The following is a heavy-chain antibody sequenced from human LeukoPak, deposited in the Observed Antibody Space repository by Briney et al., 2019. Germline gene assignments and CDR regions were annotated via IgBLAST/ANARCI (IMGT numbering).Heavy chain of an antibody. J-gene: IGHJ4*02. Sequence: PGGSLRLSCAASGFTFSDYAMHWVRQAPGKGLEWVALISSDGINKYYADSVKGRFTISRDNSKNTLYLQMISLRSEDTAFYYCARDVSGWHYFDYWGQGTLVTVSS. V-gene: IGHV3-30-3*01. D-gene: IGHD6-19*01. CDR3: ARDVSGWHYFDY. CDR1: GFTFSDYA. CDR2: ISSDGINK.